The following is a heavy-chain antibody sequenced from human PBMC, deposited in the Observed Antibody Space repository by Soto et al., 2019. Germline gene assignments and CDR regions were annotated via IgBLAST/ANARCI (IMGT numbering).Heavy chain of an antibody. CDR3: AREEFFHSSGSLDY. V-gene: IGHV3-20*01. D-gene: IGHD6-19*01. CDR2: INWNGGST. J-gene: IGHJ4*02. CDR1: GFTFDDYG. Sequence: GGSLRLSCAASGFTFDDYGMSWVRQAPGKGLEWVSGINWNGGSTGYADSVKGRFTISRDNAKNSLYLQMNSLRAEDTALYHCAREEFFHSSGSLDYWGQGTLVTVSS.